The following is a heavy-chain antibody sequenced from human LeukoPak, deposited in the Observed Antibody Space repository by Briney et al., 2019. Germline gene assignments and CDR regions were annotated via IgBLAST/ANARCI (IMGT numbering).Heavy chain of an antibody. J-gene: IGHJ5*02. D-gene: IGHD3-10*01. CDR2: IYYSGST. CDR3: ARGAFHYYGSGSYSASTNWFDA. CDR1: GGSTSGYY. V-gene: IGHV4-59*01. Sequence: PSETLSLIFTVSGGSTSGYYWSWFRQPPGKGLEWIGYIYYSGSTNYNPSLKSRVTISVDTSKNQFSLKLSSVTAADTAVYYCARGAFHYYGSGSYSASTNWFDACGQGTLVTVSS.